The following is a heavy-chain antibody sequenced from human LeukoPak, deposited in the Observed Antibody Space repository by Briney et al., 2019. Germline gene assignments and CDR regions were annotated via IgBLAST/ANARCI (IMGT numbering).Heavy chain of an antibody. J-gene: IGHJ4*02. D-gene: IGHD3-10*01. CDR3: AKDRDSYYGSGSYFILGIYDY. CDR1: GFTFSSYW. V-gene: IGHV3-7*03. Sequence: PGGSLRLSCAASGFTFSSYWMSWVRQAPGKGLGWVANIKQDGSEKYYVDSVKGRFTISRDNSKNTLYLQMNSLRAEDTAVYYCAKDRDSYYGSGSYFILGIYDYWGQGTLVTVSS. CDR2: IKQDGSEK.